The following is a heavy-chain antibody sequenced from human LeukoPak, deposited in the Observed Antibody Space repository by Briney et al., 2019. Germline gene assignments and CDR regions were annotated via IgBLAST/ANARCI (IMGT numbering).Heavy chain of an antibody. CDR3: ARAIVVVPAATAERHYYYYMDV. CDR1: GGSISSYY. Sequence: SETLSLTCTVSGGSISSYYWSWIRQPPGKGLEWIGYIYTSGSTNYNPSLKSRVTISVDTSKNQFSLKLSSVTAADTAVYYCARAIVVVPAATAERHYYYYMDVWGKGTTVTVSS. CDR2: IYTSGST. J-gene: IGHJ6*03. D-gene: IGHD2-2*01. V-gene: IGHV4-4*09.